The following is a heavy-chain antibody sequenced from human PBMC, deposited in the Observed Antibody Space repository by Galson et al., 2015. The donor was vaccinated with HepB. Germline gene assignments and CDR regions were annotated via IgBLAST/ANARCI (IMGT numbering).Heavy chain of an antibody. Sequence: SLRLSCAASGFTFSSYWMSWVRQAPGKGLEWVANIKQDGSEKYYVDSVKGRFTISRDNAKNSLYLQMNSLRAEDTAVYYCARVSSPTNDAFDIWGQGTMVTVSS. CDR1: GFTFSSYW. CDR3: ARVSSPTNDAFDI. D-gene: IGHD3-10*01. V-gene: IGHV3-7*03. CDR2: IKQDGSEK. J-gene: IGHJ3*02.